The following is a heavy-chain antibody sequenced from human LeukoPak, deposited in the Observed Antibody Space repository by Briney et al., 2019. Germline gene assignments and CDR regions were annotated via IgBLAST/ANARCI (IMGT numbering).Heavy chain of an antibody. Sequence: PGGSLRLSCEASGFTFDDYGMHWVRQAPGKGLEWVSSISWNGASVSYVDSAKGRFTISRDNAKKTLYLQMNSLTAEDTALYYCAKDYGYSSSWYDYWGQGTLVTVSS. CDR2: ISWNGASV. D-gene: IGHD6-13*01. V-gene: IGHV3-9*01. CDR3: AKDYGYSSSWYDY. J-gene: IGHJ4*02. CDR1: GFTFDDYG.